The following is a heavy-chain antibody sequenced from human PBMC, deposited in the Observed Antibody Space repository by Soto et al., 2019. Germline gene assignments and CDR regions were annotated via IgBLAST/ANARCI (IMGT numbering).Heavy chain of an antibody. J-gene: IGHJ5*02. CDR3: ARDRVSDYVWGSYRTPNWFDP. Sequence: ASVKVSCKASGYTFTSYAMHWVRQAPGQRLEWMGWINAGNGNTKYSQKFQGRVTITRDTSASTAYMELSSLRSEDTAVYYCARDRVSDYVWGSYRTPNWFDPWGQGTLVTVSS. D-gene: IGHD3-16*02. CDR1: GYTFTSYA. CDR2: INAGNGNT. V-gene: IGHV1-3*01.